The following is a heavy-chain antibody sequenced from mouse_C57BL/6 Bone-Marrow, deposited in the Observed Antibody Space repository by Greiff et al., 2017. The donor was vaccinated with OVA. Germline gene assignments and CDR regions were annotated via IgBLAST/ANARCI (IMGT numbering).Heavy chain of an antibody. CDR1: GYTFTDYY. CDR2: INPYNGGT. J-gene: IGHJ3*01. CDR3: GGGWFAWFAY. Sequence: EVQLQESGPVLVKPGASVKMSCKASGYTFTDYYMNWVKQSHGKSLEWIGVINPYNGGTSYNQKFKGKATLTVDKSSSTAYMELNSLTSEDSAVYYCGGGWFAWFAYWGQGTLVTVSA. D-gene: IGHD2-3*01. V-gene: IGHV1-19*01.